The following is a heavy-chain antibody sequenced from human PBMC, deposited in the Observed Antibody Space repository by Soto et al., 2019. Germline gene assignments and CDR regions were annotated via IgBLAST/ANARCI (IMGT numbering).Heavy chain of an antibody. CDR1: GGSISSYY. V-gene: IGHV4-59*01. CDR2: IYYSGST. Sequence: SETLSLTCTVSGGSISSYYWSWIRQPPGKGLEWIGYIYYSGSTNYNPSLKSRVTISVDTSKNQFSLKLSSVTAADTAVYYCARGIENCISTSCYLGTWFDPWGQGTLVTVS. CDR3: ARGIENCISTSCYLGTWFDP. D-gene: IGHD2-2*01. J-gene: IGHJ5*02.